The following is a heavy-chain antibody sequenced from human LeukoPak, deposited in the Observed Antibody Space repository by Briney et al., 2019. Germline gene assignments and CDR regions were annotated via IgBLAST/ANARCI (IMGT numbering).Heavy chain of an antibody. V-gene: IGHV3-23*01. CDR1: GFTFTTYE. CDR2: ITRGGDIT. D-gene: IGHD3-10*01. Sequence: GGSLRLSCAASGFTFTTYEMTWVRQAPGKGLEWVSAITRGGDITYFADSVKGRFTISRDNSKNTVYLQMNSLRAEDTAVYYCTQGSRGDDWGQGTLVTVSS. J-gene: IGHJ4*02. CDR3: TQGSRGDD.